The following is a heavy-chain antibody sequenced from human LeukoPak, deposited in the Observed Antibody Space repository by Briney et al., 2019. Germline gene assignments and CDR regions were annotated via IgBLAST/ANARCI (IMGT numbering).Heavy chain of an antibody. V-gene: IGHV1-3*02. J-gene: IGHJ4*02. CDR3: ARGGRDGYYDSSGYHYFDY. CDR1: GYTFTSYA. D-gene: IGHD3-22*01. CDR2: SNAGNGNT. Sequence: WASVKVSCKASGYTFTSYAMHWVRQAPGQRLEWMGWSNAGNGNTKYSQEFQGRVTITRDTSASTAYMELSSLRSEDMAVYYCARGGRDGYYDSSGYHYFDYWGQGTLVTVSS.